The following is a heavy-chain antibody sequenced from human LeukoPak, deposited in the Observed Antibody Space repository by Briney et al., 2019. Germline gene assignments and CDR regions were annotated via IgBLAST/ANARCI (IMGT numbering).Heavy chain of an antibody. D-gene: IGHD1-14*01. CDR3: ATAGAGL. V-gene: IGHV3-15*01. CDR1: GFTLSSAW. CDR2: IKSKTNGGTA. J-gene: IGHJ4*02. Sequence: GGSLRLSCAASGFTLSSAWMSWDRQAPGKGLEWVGRIKSKTNGGTADYSAPVEGRFTISRDDSKNTLDLQMNSLKTEDTAVYYCATAGAGLWGQGTLVTVSS.